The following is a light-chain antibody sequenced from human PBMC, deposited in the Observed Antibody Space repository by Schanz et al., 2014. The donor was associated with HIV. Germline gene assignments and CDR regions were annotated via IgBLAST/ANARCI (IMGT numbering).Light chain of an antibody. Sequence: EIVLTQSPGTLSLSPGERATLSCRASQSVSSRYLAWYQQKPGQAPTLLIYGASSRATGVPDRFSGSGSGTDYTLTISRLEPEDFAVYYCQQYGGSPPYSFGQGTKLEIK. CDR2: GAS. V-gene: IGKV3-20*01. CDR1: QSVSSRY. J-gene: IGKJ2*03. CDR3: QQYGGSPPYS.